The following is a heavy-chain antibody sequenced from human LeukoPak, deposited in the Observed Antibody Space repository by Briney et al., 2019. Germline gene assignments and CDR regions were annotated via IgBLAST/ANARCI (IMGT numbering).Heavy chain of an antibody. CDR1: GFTFSSSS. Sequence: PGGSLRLSCVASGFTFSSSSMNWVRQAPGKGLEWVSSLNSISTYIYYADSLRGRFTISRDNADNSLYLQMNSLRAEDTAVYYCARDIADTGAIDAFDLWGQGTMVTVSS. CDR2: LNSISTYI. CDR3: ARDIADTGAIDAFDL. J-gene: IGHJ3*01. V-gene: IGHV3-21*01. D-gene: IGHD5-18*01.